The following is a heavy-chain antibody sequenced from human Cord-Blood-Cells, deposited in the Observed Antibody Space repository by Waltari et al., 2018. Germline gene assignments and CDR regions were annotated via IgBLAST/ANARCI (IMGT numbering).Heavy chain of an antibody. CDR3: ARDSGYYYFDY. J-gene: IGHJ4*02. Sequence: EVQLVESGGGLVTPGGCLSLSCAASGFTLSSYSMNWVRQAPGKGLEWVSSISSSSSYIYYADSVKGRFTISRDNAKNSLYLQMNSLRAEDTAVYYCARDSGYYYFDYWGQGTLVTVSS. CDR1: GFTLSSYS. D-gene: IGHD3-22*01. V-gene: IGHV3-21*01. CDR2: ISSSSSYI.